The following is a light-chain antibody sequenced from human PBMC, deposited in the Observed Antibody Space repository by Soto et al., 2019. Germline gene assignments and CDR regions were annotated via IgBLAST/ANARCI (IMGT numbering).Light chain of an antibody. CDR2: GAS. CDR1: QSVSSSY. Sequence: EIVLTQSPGTLSLSPGERATLSCRASQSVSSSYLAWYQQKPGQAPRLLIYGASSRATGIPDRFSGSGSGTDFTLTISRLEPEDFAVYYCQQYGSSPFKGRKYTFGQGTKLEIK. V-gene: IGKV3-20*01. CDR3: QQYGSSPFKGRKYT. J-gene: IGKJ2*01.